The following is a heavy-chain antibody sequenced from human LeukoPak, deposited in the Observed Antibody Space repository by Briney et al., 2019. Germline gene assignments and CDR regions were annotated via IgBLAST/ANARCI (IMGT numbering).Heavy chain of an antibody. V-gene: IGHV3-48*01. CDR1: GFTFSSHS. J-gene: IGHJ4*02. Sequence: SGGALRLSCAASGFTFSSHSMSWIRQAPGKGLEWVSYISSSSSTIYYADSVKGRFTISRDNAKNSLYLQMISLRAEDTAVYYCARGGVITMVRGVLVYWGQGTLVTVSS. D-gene: IGHD3-10*01. CDR2: ISSSSSTI. CDR3: ARGGVITMVRGVLVY.